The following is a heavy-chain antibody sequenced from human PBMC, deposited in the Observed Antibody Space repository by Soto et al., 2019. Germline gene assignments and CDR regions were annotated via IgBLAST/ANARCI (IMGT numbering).Heavy chain of an antibody. J-gene: IGHJ4*02. CDR2: INTFNGNT. D-gene: IGHD2-2*01. V-gene: IGHV1-18*01. CDR1: GYTFSDYG. Sequence: QVHLEQSEGEVNKPGASVKVSCKTSGYTFSDYGVSWVRLAPGQILEWMGWINTFNGNTKYEQKIQGRVTFSIDTSPRTVFLELTSLTFDDAAVYYGARGFIPENYWGEGTRVTVSS. CDR3: ARGFIPENY.